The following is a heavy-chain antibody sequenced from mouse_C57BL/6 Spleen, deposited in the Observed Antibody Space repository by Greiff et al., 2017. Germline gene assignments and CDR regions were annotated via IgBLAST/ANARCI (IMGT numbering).Heavy chain of an antibody. J-gene: IGHJ2*01. V-gene: IGHV1-54*01. CDR2: INPGSGGT. Sequence: QVQLKESGAELVRPGTSVKVSCKASGYAFTNYLIEWVKQRPGQGLEWIGVINPGSGGTNYNEKFKGKATLTADKSSSTAYMQLSSLTSEDSAVYFGARRGTTVVAGFDYWGQGTTLTVSS. CDR1: GYAFTNYL. D-gene: IGHD1-1*01. CDR3: ARRGTTVVAGFDY.